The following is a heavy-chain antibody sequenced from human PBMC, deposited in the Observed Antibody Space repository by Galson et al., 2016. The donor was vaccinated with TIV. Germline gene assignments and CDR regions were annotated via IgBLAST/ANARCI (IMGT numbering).Heavy chain of an antibody. J-gene: IGHJ3*01. CDR1: GFTFSSWH. D-gene: IGHD4-23*01. CDR3: ARPGNYDGDRRGAFDL. CDR2: ITYTSATI. V-gene: IGHV3-48*04. Sequence: SLRLSCAASGFTFSSWHMGWVRQAPGEGLEWISFITYTSATISYADSVKGRFTVSRDNAKNTRYLQMNCLRADDTAVYYCARPGNYDGDRRGAFDLWGQGTMVTVSP.